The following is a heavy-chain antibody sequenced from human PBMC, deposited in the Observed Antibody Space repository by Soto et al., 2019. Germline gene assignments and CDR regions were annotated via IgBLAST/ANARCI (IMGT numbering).Heavy chain of an antibody. J-gene: IGHJ4*02. V-gene: IGHV1-18*01. CDR1: GYTFTSYG. CDR2: ISAYNGNT. CDR3: ARGSTSPCHDY. D-gene: IGHD2-2*01. Sequence: QVQLVQSGAEVKKPGASVKVSCKASGYTFTSYGISWVRQAPGQGLEGMGWISAYNGNTKYAHKGQGKVTMTTTTTTSTAYMELRSLRSDDTAVYYCARGSTSPCHDYRGQGTLVTLSS.